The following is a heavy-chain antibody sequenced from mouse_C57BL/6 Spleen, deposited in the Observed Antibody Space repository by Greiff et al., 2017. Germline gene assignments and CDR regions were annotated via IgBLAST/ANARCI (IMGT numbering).Heavy chain of an antibody. V-gene: IGHV1-53*01. CDR2: INPSNGGT. J-gene: IGHJ4*01. Sequence: QVQLKQSGTELVKPGASVKLSCKASGYTFTSYWMHWVKQRPGQGLEWIGNINPSNGGTNYNEKFKSKATLTVDKASSTAYMQLSSLTSEDSAVYYCARNDYDVDYAMDYWGQGTSVTVSS. CDR1: GYTFTSYW. CDR3: ARNDYDVDYAMDY. D-gene: IGHD2-4*01.